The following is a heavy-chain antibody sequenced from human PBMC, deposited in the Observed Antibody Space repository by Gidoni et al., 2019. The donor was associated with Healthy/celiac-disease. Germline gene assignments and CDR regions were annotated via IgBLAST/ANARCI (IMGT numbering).Heavy chain of an antibody. CDR3: AKEEGDGWLVRNDYYFDY. CDR2: ISYDGSNK. CDR1: GFPFSSYG. D-gene: IGHD6-19*01. J-gene: IGHJ4*02. Sequence: QVQLVAPGGGVVQPGRSLRLSCAASGFPFSSYGMHWVRQAPGKGLEWVAVISYDGSNKYYADSVKGRFTISRDNSKNTLYLQMNSLRAEDTAVYYCAKEEGDGWLVRNDYYFDYWGQGTRSPSPQ. V-gene: IGHV3-30*18.